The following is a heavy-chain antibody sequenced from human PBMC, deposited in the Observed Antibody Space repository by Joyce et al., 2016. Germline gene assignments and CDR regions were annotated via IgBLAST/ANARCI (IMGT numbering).Heavy chain of an antibody. V-gene: IGHV1-2*02. J-gene: IGHJ4*02. CDR2: IYPLNGGT. CDR3: ARGGYYGPYYFDY. D-gene: IGHD3-3*01. Sequence: QVQLVQSGAEVKKPGASVKVSCKASRYTFTDNYMHWLRQAPGQGLEWMGWIYPLNGGTNFAQKGQGRVTMTRDTSISTAYMELSRLKSDDTAVYYCARGGYYGPYYFDYWGQGTLVTVSS. CDR1: RYTFTDNY.